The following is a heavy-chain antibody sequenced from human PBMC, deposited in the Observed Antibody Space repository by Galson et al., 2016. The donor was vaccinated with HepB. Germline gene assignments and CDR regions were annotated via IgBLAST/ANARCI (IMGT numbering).Heavy chain of an antibody. J-gene: IGHJ4*02. CDR2: ISSSSSYI. V-gene: IGHV3-21*01. D-gene: IGHD1-26*01. CDR1: GFTFSSYS. Sequence: SLRLSCAASGFTFSSYSMNWVRQAPGEGLEWVSSISSSSSYIYYADSAKGRFTISRDNAKNSLYLQMNSLRAEDTAVYYCARGDIVGAIFDYWGQGTLVTVSS. CDR3: ARGDIVGAIFDY.